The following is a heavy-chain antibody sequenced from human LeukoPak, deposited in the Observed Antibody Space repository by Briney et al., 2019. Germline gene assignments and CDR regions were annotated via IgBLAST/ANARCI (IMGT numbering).Heavy chain of an antibody. V-gene: IGHV3-66*01. CDR3: ASILRSSSGYYFDY. D-gene: IGHD3-10*01. J-gene: IGHJ4*02. CDR2: IYSGDTT. Sequence: RTGGSLRLSCAASGFTVSTNYMSWVRQAPGKGLEWVSVIYSGDTTFYADSVRGKFTISRDNSKNTLYLPMNSLRAEDTAVYYCASILRSSSGYYFDYWGQGTLVTVSS. CDR1: GFTVSTNY.